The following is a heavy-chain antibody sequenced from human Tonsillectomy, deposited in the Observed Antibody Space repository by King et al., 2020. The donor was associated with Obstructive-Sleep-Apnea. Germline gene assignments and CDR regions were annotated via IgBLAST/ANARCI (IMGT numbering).Heavy chain of an antibody. V-gene: IGHV3-7*03. CDR2: IKQDGSEK. CDR1: GFTFRDYW. CDR3: ARGGGGLVF. D-gene: IGHD3-16*01. J-gene: IGHJ4*02. Sequence: VQLVESGGGLVQSGGSLRLSCAVSGFTFRDYWMTWVRQAPGKGLEWVANIKQDGSEKNYVDSVKGRFIISRDNAKNSLYLQTNSLTAEDTAVYYCARGGGGLVFWGQGTLVTVSS.